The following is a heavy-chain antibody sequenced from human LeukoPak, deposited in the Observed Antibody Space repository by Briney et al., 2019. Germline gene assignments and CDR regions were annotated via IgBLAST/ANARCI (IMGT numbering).Heavy chain of an antibody. CDR1: GGSFSGYY. CDR2: INHSGST. J-gene: IGHJ4*02. CDR3: ARGGYCGGDCYFYY. Sequence: SSETLSLTCAVYGGSFSGYYWSWIRQPPGKGLEWIGEINHSGSTNYNPSLKSRVSISVDTSKNQFSLRLSSVTAADTAVYYCARGGYCGGDCYFYYWGQGTLVTVSS. V-gene: IGHV4-34*01. D-gene: IGHD2-21*02.